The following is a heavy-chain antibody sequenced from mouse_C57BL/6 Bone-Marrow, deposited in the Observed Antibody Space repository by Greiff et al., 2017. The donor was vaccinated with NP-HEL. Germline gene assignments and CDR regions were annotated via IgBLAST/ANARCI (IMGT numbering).Heavy chain of an antibody. V-gene: IGHV2-3*01. CDR2: LWGDGST. J-gene: IGHJ1*03. CDR3: AKRGYDYGDWYFDV. D-gene: IGHD2-4*01. CDR1: GFSLTSYG. Sequence: QVQLKESGPGLVAPSQSLSITCTVPGFSLTSYGVSWVRQPPGKGLEWLGVLWGDGSTNYHSARISRLSISKDNSKSQVFLKLNSLQTDDTATYYCAKRGYDYGDWYFDVWGTGTTVTVSS.